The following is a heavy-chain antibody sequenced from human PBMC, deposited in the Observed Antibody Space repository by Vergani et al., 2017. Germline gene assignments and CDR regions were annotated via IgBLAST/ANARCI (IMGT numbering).Heavy chain of an antibody. D-gene: IGHD6-6*01. J-gene: IGHJ4*02. V-gene: IGHV3-21*01. Sequence: EVQLVESGGGLVKPGGSLRLSCAASGFTFSSYSMNWVRQAPGKGLEWVSSISSSSSYIYYADSVKGRFTISRDNAKNSLYLQMNSLRAEDTAVYYCAREPDTQLGRDYGGQGTLVTVSS. CDR2: ISSSSSYI. CDR1: GFTFSSYS. CDR3: AREPDTQLGRDY.